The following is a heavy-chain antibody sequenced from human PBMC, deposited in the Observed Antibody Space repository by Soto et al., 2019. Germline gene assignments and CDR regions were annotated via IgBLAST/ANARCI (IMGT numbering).Heavy chain of an antibody. Sequence: GGSLRFSCAASGFPFSTYGMPWVRQAPAKGREWGAVISYDERNKYYADSEKGRCTISRGNSKNKLYLQMNSLRAEDTAVDYCAKDLVSDYYYYYGMDVWGQGTTVTVSS. CDR1: GFPFSTYG. CDR3: AKDLVSDYYYYYGMDV. J-gene: IGHJ6*02. V-gene: IGHV3-30*18. CDR2: ISYDERNK. D-gene: IGHD1-26*01.